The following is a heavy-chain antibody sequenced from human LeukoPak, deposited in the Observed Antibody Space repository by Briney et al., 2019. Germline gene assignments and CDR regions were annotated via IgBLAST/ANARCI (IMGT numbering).Heavy chain of an antibody. J-gene: IGHJ6*03. Sequence: SETLSLTCTVSGGSISSYYWSWIRQPPGKGLEWIGYIYYSGSANYNPSLKSRVTISVDTSKNQFSLKLSSVTAADTAVYYCARGKIGSYYYYYYMDVWGKGTTVTVSS. V-gene: IGHV4-59*01. CDR3: ARGKIGSYYYYYYMDV. CDR2: IYYSGSA. CDR1: GGSISSYY. D-gene: IGHD1-26*01.